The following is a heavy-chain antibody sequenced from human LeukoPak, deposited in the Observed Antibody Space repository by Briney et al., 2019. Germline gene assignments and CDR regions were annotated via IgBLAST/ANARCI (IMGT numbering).Heavy chain of an antibody. CDR1: GFTFSSYS. CDR3: ARWGVVVADDAFDI. D-gene: IGHD6-19*01. V-gene: IGHV3-48*04. Sequence: GGSLRLSCAASGFTFSSYSMNWVRQAPGKGLEWVSYISSSSSTIYYADSVKGRFTISRDNAKNSLYLQMNSLRAEDTAVYYCARWGVVVADDAFDIWGQGTMVTVSS. CDR2: ISSSSSTI. J-gene: IGHJ3*02.